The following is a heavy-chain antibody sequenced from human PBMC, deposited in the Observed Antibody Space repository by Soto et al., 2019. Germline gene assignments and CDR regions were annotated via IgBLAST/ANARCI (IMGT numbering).Heavy chain of an antibody. CDR1: GGTFSSYA. V-gene: IGHV1-69*12. J-gene: IGHJ6*02. Sequence: QVQLVQSGAEVKKPGSSVKVSCKASGGTFSSYAISWVRQAPGQGLEWMGGIIPIFGTANYAQKFQGRVTMTADETTSTAYMELSSLRSEDTAVYYCARDSNYGDYEGYYYYGMDVWGQGTTVTVSS. CDR2: IIPIFGTA. CDR3: ARDSNYGDYEGYYYYGMDV. D-gene: IGHD4-17*01.